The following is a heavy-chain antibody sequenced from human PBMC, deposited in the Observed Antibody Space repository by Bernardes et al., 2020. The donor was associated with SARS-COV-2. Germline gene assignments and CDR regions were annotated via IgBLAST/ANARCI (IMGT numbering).Heavy chain of an antibody. J-gene: IGHJ4*02. CDR3: ARWDGSGTKYFGY. Sequence: GGSLRLSCATSGFSFSDHYMDWVRQAPGKGLEWVAAISDDYGPNKYYADCVKGRFTISRDNSKNTLYLQMNSLRAEDTAVYYCARWDGSGTKYFGYWGQGTLVTVSS. CDR1: GFSFSDHY. D-gene: IGHD3-10*01. V-gene: IGHV3-33*08. CDR2: ISDDYGPNK.